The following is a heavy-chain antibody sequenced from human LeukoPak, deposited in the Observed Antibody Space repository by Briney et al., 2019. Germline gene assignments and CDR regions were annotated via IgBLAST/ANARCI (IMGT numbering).Heavy chain of an antibody. J-gene: IGHJ4*02. V-gene: IGHV5-51*01. CDR3: ARQAYCGGDCSGPFDY. CDR1: GYSFTSYW. CDR2: IYPGDSDT. Sequence: PGESLKISCKGSGYSFTSYWIGWVRQMPGKGLEWMGIIYPGDSDTRYSPSFQGQVTISADKSISTAYLQWSSLKASDTAMYYCARQAYCGGDCSGPFDYWGQGTLVTVSS. D-gene: IGHD2-21*02.